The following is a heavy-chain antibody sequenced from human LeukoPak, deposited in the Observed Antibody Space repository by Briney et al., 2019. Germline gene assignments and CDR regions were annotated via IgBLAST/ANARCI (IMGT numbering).Heavy chain of an antibody. CDR2: IYYSGST. CDR3: ASKLAAAGNYYYYGMDV. CDR1: GGSISSSSYY. D-gene: IGHD6-13*01. V-gene: IGHV4-39*07. J-gene: IGHJ6*02. Sequence: SETLSLTCTVSGGSISSSSYYWGWIRQPPGKGLEWIGSIYYSGSTYYNPSLKSRVTISVDTSKNQFSLKLSSVTAADTAVYYCASKLAAAGNYYYYGMDVWGQGTTVTVSS.